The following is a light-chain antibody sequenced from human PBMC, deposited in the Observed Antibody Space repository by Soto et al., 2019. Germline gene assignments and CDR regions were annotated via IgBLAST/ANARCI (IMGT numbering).Light chain of an antibody. Sequence: EIVMTQSPATLSVSPGERATLSCRASQSVYNKFAWYQQRPGQAPRLLIYGASTRATGIPARSSGGGSGTEFSLTISSLQSEDFAVYYCQQYNDWPMYSFGQGTRLEIK. CDR2: GAS. CDR3: QQYNDWPMYS. CDR1: QSVYNK. V-gene: IGKV3-15*01. J-gene: IGKJ2*01.